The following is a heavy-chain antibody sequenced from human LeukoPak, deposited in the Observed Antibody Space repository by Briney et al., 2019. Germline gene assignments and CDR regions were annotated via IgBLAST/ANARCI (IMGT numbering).Heavy chain of an antibody. CDR3: SCYRDSGRQPKRCDY. CDR1: GFSLTNAW. D-gene: IGHD2-15*01. CDR2: SKSKADGGTT. V-gene: IGHV3-15*01. J-gene: IGHJ4*02. Sequence: GGSLRLSCAIAGFSLTNAWMKWVRQAPGKGPEWVGRSKSKADGGTTDYAAPVKGRFTISRDDSKNTLFLQMNSLQTEDTAIYYCSCYRDSGRQPKRCDYCGQGTLVTVSS.